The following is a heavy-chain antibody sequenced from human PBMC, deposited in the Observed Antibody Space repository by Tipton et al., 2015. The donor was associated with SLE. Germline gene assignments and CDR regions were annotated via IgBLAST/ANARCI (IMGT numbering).Heavy chain of an antibody. D-gene: IGHD3-16*01. CDR1: GFTFSSYA. Sequence: RSLRLSCAASGFTFSSYAMHWVRLAPGKGLEWVAVISYDGSNKYYADSVKGRFTISRDNSKNTLYLQMNSLRAEDTAVYYCARGSGSDDPDAFDIWGQGTMVTVSS. CDR2: ISYDGSNK. CDR3: ARGSGSDDPDAFDI. V-gene: IGHV3-30-3*01. J-gene: IGHJ3*02.